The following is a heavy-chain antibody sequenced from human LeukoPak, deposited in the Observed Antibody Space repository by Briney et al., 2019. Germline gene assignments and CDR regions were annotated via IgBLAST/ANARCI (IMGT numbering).Heavy chain of an antibody. CDR3: ARVIYYYYYMDV. CDR1: GYTFTSYD. CDR2: MNPNSGNT. J-gene: IGHJ6*03. V-gene: IGHV1-8*03. D-gene: IGHD2-21*01. Sequence: GASVKVSCKASGYTFTSYDINWVRQATGQGLEWMGWMNPNSGNTGYAQKFQGRVTITRNTSISTAYMELRSLRSDDTAVYYCARVIYYYYYMDVWGKGTTVTVSS.